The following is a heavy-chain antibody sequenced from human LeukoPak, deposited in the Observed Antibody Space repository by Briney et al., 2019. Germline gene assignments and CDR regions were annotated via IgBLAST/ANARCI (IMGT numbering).Heavy chain of an antibody. D-gene: IGHD3-3*01. Sequence: SVKVFCKASGGTFSSYAISWVRQAPGQGLEGMGGIIPIFGTANYAQKFQGRVTITTDESTSTAYMELSSLRSEDTAVYYCARGQGITIFGVIIGLFDPWGQGTLVTVSS. J-gene: IGHJ5*02. V-gene: IGHV1-69*05. CDR1: GGTFSSYA. CDR2: IIPIFGTA. CDR3: ARGQGITIFGVIIGLFDP.